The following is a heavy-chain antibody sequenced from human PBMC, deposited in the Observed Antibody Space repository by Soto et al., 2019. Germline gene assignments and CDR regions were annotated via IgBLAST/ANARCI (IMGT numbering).Heavy chain of an antibody. D-gene: IGHD6-19*01. CDR1: GGSISSGGYS. V-gene: IGHV4-30-2*01. J-gene: IGHJ4*02. Sequence: QLHLQESGSGLVKPSQTLSLTCAVSGGSISSGGYSWSWIRQPPGKGLNYIGYIYHSGSTYYNPSLERRVTISVDRSKNQFSLKLSSVTAADMAVYYCARVRSGCGIDYWGQGTLGTVSS. CDR3: ARVRSGCGIDY. CDR2: IYHSGST.